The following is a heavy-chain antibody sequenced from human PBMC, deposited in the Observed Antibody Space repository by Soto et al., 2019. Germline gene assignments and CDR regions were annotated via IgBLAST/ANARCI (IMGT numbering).Heavy chain of an antibody. V-gene: IGHV4-59*13. CDR1: GGSIINYY. CDR2: IYYDGDT. Sequence: PSETLSLTCSVSGGSIINYYWSWIRQPPGKGLEWLGFIYYDGDTNYNPSLRSRVTISVDTSRSQFSLRLSSVTAADTAVYYCASLKLGSFIDFPGQGTLVTVSS. CDR3: ASLKLGSFIDF. D-gene: IGHD1-7*01. J-gene: IGHJ4*02.